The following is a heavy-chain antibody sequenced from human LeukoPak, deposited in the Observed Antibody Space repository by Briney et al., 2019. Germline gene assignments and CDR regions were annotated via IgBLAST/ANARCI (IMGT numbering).Heavy chain of an antibody. CDR2: IYSGGST. D-gene: IGHD3-22*01. V-gene: IGHV3-53*01. J-gene: IGHJ3*02. CDR3: ARARSGYYNVDAFDI. CDR1: GFTVSSNY. Sequence: GGSLRLSCAASGFTVSSNYMSWVRQAPGKGLEWVSVIYSGGSTYYADSVKGRFTISRDNSKNTLYLQMNSLRAEDTAVYYCARARSGYYNVDAFDIWGQGTRVTVSS.